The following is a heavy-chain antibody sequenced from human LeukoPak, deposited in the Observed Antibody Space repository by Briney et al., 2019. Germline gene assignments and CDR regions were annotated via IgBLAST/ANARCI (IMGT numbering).Heavy chain of an antibody. Sequence: PGGTLRLSCAASGFTFSSYGMSWVRQAPGKGLEWVSAISGSGGSTYYADSVKGRFTISRDNSKNTLYLQMNSLRAEDTAVYYCARDLGDSADYWGQGTLVTVSS. CDR2: ISGSGGST. J-gene: IGHJ4*02. V-gene: IGHV3-23*01. CDR3: ARDLGDSADY. D-gene: IGHD3-16*01. CDR1: GFTFSSYG.